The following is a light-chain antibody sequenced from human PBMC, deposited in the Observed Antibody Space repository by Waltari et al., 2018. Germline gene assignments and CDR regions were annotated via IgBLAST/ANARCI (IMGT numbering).Light chain of an antibody. CDR1: SSDVGGDDS. CDR2: DVN. Sequence: CTGSSSDVGGDDSVSWYQDHPGQAPKVIIYDVNNRPSGVSDRFSGSKSGNTASLTISGLQAEDEANYYCCSQSTYNGVIFGGGTKLTVL. CDR3: CSQSTYNGVI. J-gene: IGLJ2*01. V-gene: IGLV2-14*03.